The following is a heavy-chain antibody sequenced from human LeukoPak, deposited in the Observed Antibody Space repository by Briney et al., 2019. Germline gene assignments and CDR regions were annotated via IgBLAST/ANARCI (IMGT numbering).Heavy chain of an antibody. CDR3: ARFCSGGSCYSLRDY. CDR1: GFTFSSYW. V-gene: IGHV3-7*01. D-gene: IGHD2-15*01. J-gene: IGHJ4*02. CDR2: IKQDGSEK. Sequence: GGSLRLSCAASGFTFSSYWMSWVRQAPGKGLEWVANIKQDGSEKYYVDSAKGRFTISRDNAKSSLYLQMNSLRAEDTAVYYCARFCSGGSCYSLRDYWGQGTLVTVSS.